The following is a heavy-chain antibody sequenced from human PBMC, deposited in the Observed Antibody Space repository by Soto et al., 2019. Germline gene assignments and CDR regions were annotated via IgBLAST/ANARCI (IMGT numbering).Heavy chain of an antibody. CDR3: ARPPVIDIVVPPDY. D-gene: IGHD2-15*01. V-gene: IGHV3-30*04. CDR2: ISYDGSNK. Sequence: GWSLRLACASSVFTFITYAMQWVRQAPGKGLEWVAVISYDGSNKHYADSVKGRFTISRDNSKNTLYLQMNSLRAEDTAVYYCARPPVIDIVVPPDYWGQGTLVTVSS. CDR1: VFTFITYA. J-gene: IGHJ4*02.